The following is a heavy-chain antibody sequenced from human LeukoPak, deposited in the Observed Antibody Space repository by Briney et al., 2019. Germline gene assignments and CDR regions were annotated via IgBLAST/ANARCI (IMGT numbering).Heavy chain of an antibody. D-gene: IGHD5-18*01. V-gene: IGHV3-11*01. Sequence: KPGGSLRLSCAASGFTFSDYYMSWIRQAPGKGLEWVSYISSSGSTIYYADSVKGRFTISRDNAKNSLYLQMNSLRAEDTAVYYCARDERIQLGYYYYYGMDVWGQGTTVTVSS. CDR1: GFTFSDYY. CDR2: ISSSGSTI. J-gene: IGHJ6*02. CDR3: ARDERIQLGYYYYYGMDV.